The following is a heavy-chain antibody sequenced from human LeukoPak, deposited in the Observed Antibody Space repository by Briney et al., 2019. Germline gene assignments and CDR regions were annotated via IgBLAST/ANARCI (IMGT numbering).Heavy chain of an antibody. CDR2: IKQDGSGK. J-gene: IGHJ4*02. V-gene: IGHV3-7*01. D-gene: IGHD5-12*01. CDR3: AREGGYSGYVDY. Sequence: GGSLRLSCAASGFTFSNYWMSWVRQAPGKGLEWVANIKQDGSGKYYVDSVKGRFTISRDNAKNSLYLQMESLRAEDTAVYYCAREGGYSGYVDYWGQGTLVTVSS. CDR1: GFTFSNYW.